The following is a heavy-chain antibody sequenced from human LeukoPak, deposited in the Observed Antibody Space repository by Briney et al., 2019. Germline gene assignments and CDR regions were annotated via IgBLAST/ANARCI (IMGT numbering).Heavy chain of an antibody. D-gene: IGHD3-10*01. V-gene: IGHV4-59*01. J-gene: IGHJ5*02. CDR2: MYFSGST. CDR3: ARGGYYGSGNDFRFDP. CDR1: GGSISDYY. Sequence: SETLSLTCSVSGGSISDYYWGWIRQPPGKRLEWIGYMYFSGSTNYNPSLKSRVTISLDTSKTRFSLRLSSVTAADTAMYYCARGGYYGSGNDFRFDPWGQGTLVTVSS.